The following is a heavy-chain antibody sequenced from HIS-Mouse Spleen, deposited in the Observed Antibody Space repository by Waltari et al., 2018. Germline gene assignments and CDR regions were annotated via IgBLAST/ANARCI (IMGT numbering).Heavy chain of an antibody. D-gene: IGHD1-26*01. J-gene: IGHJ4*02. V-gene: IGHV3-13*01. CDR3: ARGGLSGSYFTIDY. CDR1: GFTFSSHD. CDR2: IGTAGDT. Sequence: EVQLVESGGGLVQPGGSLRLSCAASGFTFSSHDMHWGRQATGKGLEWVSAIGTAGDTYYPGSVKGRFTISRENAKNSLYLQMNSLRAGDTAVYYCARGGLSGSYFTIDYWGQGTLVTVSS.